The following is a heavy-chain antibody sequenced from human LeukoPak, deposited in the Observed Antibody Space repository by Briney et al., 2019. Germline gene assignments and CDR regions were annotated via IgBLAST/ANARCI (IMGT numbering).Heavy chain of an antibody. D-gene: IGHD6-19*01. CDR1: GFTFSSHG. Sequence: PGGSLRLSCAASGFTFSSHGLSWVRQAPGEGLEWVSSVGRDGATFYADSVKGRFTISRDNSKNTLYLQMTSLRAGDTAIYYCASRGAGYYFDYWGQGTLVTFSS. CDR2: VGRDGAT. J-gene: IGHJ4*02. CDR3: ASRGAGYYFDY. V-gene: IGHV3-23*01.